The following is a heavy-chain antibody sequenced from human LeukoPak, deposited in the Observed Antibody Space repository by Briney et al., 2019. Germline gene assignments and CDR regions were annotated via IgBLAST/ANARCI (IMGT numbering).Heavy chain of an antibody. CDR3: ARDRGIAAAGNYYMDV. J-gene: IGHJ6*03. Sequence: SVKVSCKASGGTFSSYAISWVRQAPGQGLEWMGGIIPIFGTANYAQKFQGRVTMTRDTSTSTVYMELSSLRSEDTAVYYCARDRGIAAAGNYYMDVWGKGTTVIVSS. CDR1: GGTFSSYA. V-gene: IGHV1-69*05. D-gene: IGHD6-13*01. CDR2: IIPIFGTA.